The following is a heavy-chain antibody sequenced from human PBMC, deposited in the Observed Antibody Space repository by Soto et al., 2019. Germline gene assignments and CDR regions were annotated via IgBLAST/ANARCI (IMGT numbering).Heavy chain of an antibody. CDR2: INPNSGGT. CDR3: ARDHYCSSTSCYVGPHMDV. CDR1: GYTFTGYY. Sequence: ASVKVSCKASGYTFTGYYMHWARQAPGQGLEWMGWINPNSGGTNYAQKFQGWVTMTRDTSISTAYMELSRLRSDDTAVYYCARDHYCSSTSCYVGPHMDVWGQGTTVTVSS. D-gene: IGHD2-2*01. V-gene: IGHV1-2*04. J-gene: IGHJ6*02.